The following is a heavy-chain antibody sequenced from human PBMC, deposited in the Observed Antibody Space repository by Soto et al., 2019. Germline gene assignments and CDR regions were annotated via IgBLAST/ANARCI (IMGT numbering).Heavy chain of an antibody. CDR3: ARANGVAARPSMEMDV. D-gene: IGHD6-6*01. J-gene: IGHJ6*02. CDR1: RGTFSSYA. Sequence: GASVKVSCKASRGTFSSYAISWVRQAPGQGLEWMGGIIPIFGTANYAQKFQGRVTITADESTSTAYMELSSLRPEDTAVYYCARANGVAARPSMEMDVWGQGTTVTVSS. CDR2: IIPIFGTA. V-gene: IGHV1-69*13.